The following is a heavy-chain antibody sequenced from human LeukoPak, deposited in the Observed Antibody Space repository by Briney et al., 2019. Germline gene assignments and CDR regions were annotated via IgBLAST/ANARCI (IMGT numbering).Heavy chain of an antibody. CDR2: ISSSSSYI. CDR3: AREGGGMGY. D-gene: IGHD3-16*01. Sequence: PSETLSLTCTVSGGSISSSSYYWGWIRQPPGKGLEWVSSISSSSSYIYYADSVKGRFTISRDNAKNSLYLQMNSLRAEDTAVYYCAREGGGMGYWGQGTLVTVSS. CDR1: GGSISSSS. V-gene: IGHV3-21*01. J-gene: IGHJ4*02.